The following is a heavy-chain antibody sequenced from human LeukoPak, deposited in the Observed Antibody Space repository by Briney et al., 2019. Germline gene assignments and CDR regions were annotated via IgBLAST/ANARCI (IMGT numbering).Heavy chain of an antibody. Sequence: GRSLRLSCAASGFTFSSYGMHWVRQAPGKGLEWVAVIWYDGSNKYYADSVKGRFTISRDNSKNTLYLQMNSLRAKDTAVYYCARGRGFGEFNSDYWGQGTLVTVSS. J-gene: IGHJ4*02. CDR3: ARGRGFGEFNSDY. V-gene: IGHV3-33*01. CDR1: GFTFSSYG. CDR2: IWYDGSNK. D-gene: IGHD3-10*01.